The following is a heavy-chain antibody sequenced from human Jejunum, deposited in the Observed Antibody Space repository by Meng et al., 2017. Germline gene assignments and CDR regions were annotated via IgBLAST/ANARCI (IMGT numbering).Heavy chain of an antibody. D-gene: IGHD4-23*01. V-gene: IGHV7-4-1*02. CDR2: INTNTGNS. CDR1: GFTFVSYA. Sequence: QVQLVQSGAEVKKPGASVTVSCKASGFTFVSYAIYWVRQAPGQGLEWIGWINTNTGNSNYAPGFTGRFVFSLDTSVSTAYLQISSLNVEDTAVYYCARHTGNFGLDFWGQGTLVTVSS. CDR3: ARHTGNFGLDF. J-gene: IGHJ4*02.